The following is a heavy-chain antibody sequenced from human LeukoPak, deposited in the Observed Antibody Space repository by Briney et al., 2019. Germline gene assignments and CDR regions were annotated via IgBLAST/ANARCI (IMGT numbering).Heavy chain of an antibody. J-gene: IGHJ4*02. CDR3: AKDSGYYYGSGSYSDY. D-gene: IGHD3-10*01. V-gene: IGHV3-9*01. CDR2: ISWNSGSI. CDR1: GFTFDDYA. Sequence: GGSLRLSCAASGFTFDDYAMHWVRQAPGKGLEWVSGISWNSGSIGYADSVKGRFTISRDNAKNSLYLQMNSLRAEDTALYYCAKDSGYYYGSGSYSDYWGQGTLVTVSS.